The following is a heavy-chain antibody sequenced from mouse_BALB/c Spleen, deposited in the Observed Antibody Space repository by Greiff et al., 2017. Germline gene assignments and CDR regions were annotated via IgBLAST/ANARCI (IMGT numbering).Heavy chain of an antibody. V-gene: IGHV5-12-2*01. CDR1: GFTFSSYT. CDR2: ISNGGGST. J-gene: IGHJ4*01. Sequence: DVTLVESGGGLVQPGGSLKLSCAASGFTFSSYTMSWVRQTPEKRLEWVAYISNGGGSTYYPDTVKGRFTISRDNAKNTLYLQMSSLKSEDTAMYYCARRCYFYAMDYWGQGTSVTVAS. D-gene: IGHD1-1*01. CDR3: ARRCYFYAMDY.